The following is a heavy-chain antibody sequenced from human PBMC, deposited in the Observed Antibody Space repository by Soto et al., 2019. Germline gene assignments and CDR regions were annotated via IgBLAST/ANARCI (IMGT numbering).Heavy chain of an antibody. J-gene: IGHJ4*02. CDR3: ARDVSTHWHSFDD. V-gene: IGHV4-31*03. CDR1: GGSIRSGDYY. CDR2: IYYSGSA. D-gene: IGHD1-1*01. Sequence: SETLSLTCIVSGGSIRSGDYYWSWIRQHPGKGLEWVGYIYYSGSAYYNPSLKSRVTMSVDTSKNQFSLKLSSVTAADTAIYFCARDVSTHWHSFDDWGQGTLVTVAS.